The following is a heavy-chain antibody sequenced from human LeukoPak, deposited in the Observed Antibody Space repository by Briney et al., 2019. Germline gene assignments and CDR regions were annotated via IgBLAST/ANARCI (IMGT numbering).Heavy chain of an antibody. D-gene: IGHD3-22*01. CDR1: GGSISSGGYY. CDR2: IYYSGST. V-gene: IGHV4-31*03. CDR3: ARVDSSGYCYLNWFDP. Sequence: SETLSLTCTVSGGSISSGGYYWSWIRQHPGKGLEWIGYIYYSGSTYYNPSLKSRVTISVDTSKNQFSLKLSSVTAADTAVYYCARVDSSGYCYLNWFDPWGQGTLVTVSS. J-gene: IGHJ5*02.